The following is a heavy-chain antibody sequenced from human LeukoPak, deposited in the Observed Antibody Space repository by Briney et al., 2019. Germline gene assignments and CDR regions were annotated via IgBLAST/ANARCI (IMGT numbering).Heavy chain of an antibody. D-gene: IGHD3-3*01. CDR1: GYAFTSYG. CDR3: ARDLRFLEWSTL. V-gene: IGHV1-18*01. Sequence: ASVKVSCKASGYAFTSYGISWVRQAPGQGLEWMGWISGYNGKTYYARQLQARVTMTTDTSTTTAYMELRSLRSDDTAVYYCARDLRFLEWSTLWGQGTLVTVSS. J-gene: IGHJ4*02. CDR2: ISGYNGKT.